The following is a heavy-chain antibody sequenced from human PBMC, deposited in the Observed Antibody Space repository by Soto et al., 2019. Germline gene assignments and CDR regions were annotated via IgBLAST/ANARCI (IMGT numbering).Heavy chain of an antibody. CDR2: IYHSGST. CDR1: GGSISSGGYY. CDR3: AREAAGILNWFDP. J-gene: IGHJ5*02. D-gene: IGHD6-25*01. V-gene: IGHV4-31*03. Sequence: QVQLQESGPGLVKPSQTLSLTCTVSGGSISSGGYYWSWIRQHPGKGLEWIGYIYHSGSTYYNPSLKCRVTISVDTSKKQFSLKVSSVTAADTAVYYCAREAAGILNWFDPWGQGTLVTVSS.